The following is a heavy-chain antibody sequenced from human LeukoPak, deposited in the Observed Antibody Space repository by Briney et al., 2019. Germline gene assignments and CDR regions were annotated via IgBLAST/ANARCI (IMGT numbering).Heavy chain of an antibody. V-gene: IGHV4-59*08. Sequence: SETLFLTFTVSGGSISSYYWSWIRQPPGKGLEWIGYIYYSGSTNYNPSLKSRVTISVVTSKNQFSLKLSSVTAADTAVYYCARATVGGSYYYYYYMDVWGKGTTVTVSS. CDR1: GGSISSYY. J-gene: IGHJ6*03. CDR3: ARATVGGSYYYYYYMDV. CDR2: IYYSGST. D-gene: IGHD1-26*01.